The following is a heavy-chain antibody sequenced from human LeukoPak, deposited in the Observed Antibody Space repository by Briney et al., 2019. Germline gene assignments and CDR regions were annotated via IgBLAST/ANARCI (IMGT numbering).Heavy chain of an antibody. CDR1: GYTFTSYY. J-gene: IGHJ4*02. CDR2: INPSGGST. Sequence: ASVKVSCKASGYTFTSYYMHWVRQAPGQGLEWMGIINPSGGSTSYAQKFQGRVTMTRDMSTSTVYMELSSLRSEDTAVYYCARVGACSGGSCYRGSFDYWGQGTLVTVSS. CDR3: ARVGACSGGSCYRGSFDY. D-gene: IGHD2-15*01. V-gene: IGHV1-46*01.